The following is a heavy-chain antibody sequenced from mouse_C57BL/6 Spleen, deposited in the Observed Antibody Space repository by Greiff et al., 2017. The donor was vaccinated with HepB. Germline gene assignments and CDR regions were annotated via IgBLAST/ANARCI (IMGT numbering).Heavy chain of an antibody. CDR1: GYTFTSYW. D-gene: IGHD1-1*01. CDR2: IDPSDSYT. Sequence: QVQLKQPGAELVMPGASVKLSCKASGYTFTSYWMHWVKQRPGQGLEWIGEIDPSDSYTNYNQKFKGKSTLTVDKSSSTAYMQLSSLTSEDSAVYYCARYDTTVVAKYFDVWGTGTTVTVSS. J-gene: IGHJ1*03. CDR3: ARYDTTVVAKYFDV. V-gene: IGHV1-69*01.